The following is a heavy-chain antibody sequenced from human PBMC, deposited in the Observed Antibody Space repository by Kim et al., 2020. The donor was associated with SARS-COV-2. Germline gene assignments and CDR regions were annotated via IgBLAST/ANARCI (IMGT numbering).Heavy chain of an antibody. CDR1: GFTFSSYD. Sequence: GGSLRLSCAASGFTFSSYDMHWVRQATGKGLEWVSAIGTAGDTYYPGSVKGRFTISRENAKNSLYLQMNSLRAGDTAVYYCARGKYDYVWGSYDAFDIWGQGTMVTVSS. V-gene: IGHV3-13*01. CDR3: ARGKYDYVWGSYDAFDI. D-gene: IGHD3-16*01. CDR2: IGTAGDT. J-gene: IGHJ3*02.